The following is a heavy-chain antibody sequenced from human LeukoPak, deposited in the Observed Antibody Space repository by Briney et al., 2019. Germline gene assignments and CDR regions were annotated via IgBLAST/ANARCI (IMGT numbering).Heavy chain of an antibody. V-gene: IGHV1-2*02. CDR2: INPNSGGT. J-gene: IGHJ4*02. CDR1: GYTFTGYY. CDR3: ARGLRYCSGGSRYSSKYYFDY. Sequence: ASVKVSCKASGYTFTGYYMHWVRQAPGQGLEWMGWINPNSGGTNYAQKFQGRVTMTRDTSISTAYMELSRLRSDDTAVYYCARGLRYCSGGSRYSSKYYFDYWGQGTLVTVSS. D-gene: IGHD2-15*01.